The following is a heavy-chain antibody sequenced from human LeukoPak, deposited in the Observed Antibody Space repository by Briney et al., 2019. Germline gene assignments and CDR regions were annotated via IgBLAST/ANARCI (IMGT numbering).Heavy chain of an antibody. CDR3: ARDLAWDAFDI. CDR2: IHSSSGSI. CDR1: GFNFTNYN. J-gene: IGHJ3*02. Sequence: GGSLRLSCAASGFNFTNYNMNWVPQAPGKGLEWVSSIHSSSGSIYYADSLKGRFTISRDNAKNSLYLQMNSLRAEDTAVYYCARDLAWDAFDIWGQGTMVTVSS. V-gene: IGHV3-21*01.